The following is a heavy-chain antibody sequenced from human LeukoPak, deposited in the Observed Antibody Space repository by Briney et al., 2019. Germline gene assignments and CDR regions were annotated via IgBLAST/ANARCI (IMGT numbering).Heavy chain of an antibody. Sequence: ASVKVSCKASGYTFTSYDINWVRQATGQGLEWMGWMNPNSGNTGYAQKFQGRVTMTRNTSISTAYMELSGLRSEDTAVYYCARAGRYDFWSGHPSWFDPWGQGTLVTVSS. J-gene: IGHJ5*02. CDR3: ARAGRYDFWSGHPSWFDP. D-gene: IGHD3-3*01. CDR2: MNPNSGNT. CDR1: GYTFTSYD. V-gene: IGHV1-8*01.